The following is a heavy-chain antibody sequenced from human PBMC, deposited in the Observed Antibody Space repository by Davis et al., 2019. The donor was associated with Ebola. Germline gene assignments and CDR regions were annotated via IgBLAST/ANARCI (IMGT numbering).Heavy chain of an antibody. CDR2: IYYSGST. J-gene: IGHJ6*02. CDR3: ARGKYYYGMDV. V-gene: IGHV4-34*09. Sequence: LRLSCAVYGGSFSGYYWSWIRQPPGKGLEWIGYIYYSGSTYYNPSLKSRVTISVDTSKNQFSLKLSSVTAADTAVYYCARGKYYYGMDVWGQGTTVTVSS. CDR1: GGSFSGYY.